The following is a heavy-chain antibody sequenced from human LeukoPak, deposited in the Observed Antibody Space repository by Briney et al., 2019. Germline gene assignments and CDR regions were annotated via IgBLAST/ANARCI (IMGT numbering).Heavy chain of an antibody. J-gene: IGHJ6*03. CDR3: ARAVGSGSFQTYYYYMDV. CDR2: IYTSGSI. Sequence: SETLSLTCTVPGGSISSYYWSWIRQPAGKGLEWIGRIYTSGSINYNPSLKSRVTMSVDTSKNQFSLKLSSVTAADTAVYYCARAVGSGSFQTYYYYMDVWGKGTTVTISS. V-gene: IGHV4-4*07. CDR1: GGSISSYY. D-gene: IGHD3-10*01.